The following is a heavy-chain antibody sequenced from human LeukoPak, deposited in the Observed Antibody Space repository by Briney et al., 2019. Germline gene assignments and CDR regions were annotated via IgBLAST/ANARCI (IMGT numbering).Heavy chain of an antibody. CDR3: VKDRPNYYESNGDYYKRDGDF. CDR2: ISSSGEVT. Sequence: PGGSLRLSCAASGFTFQNFAMSWVRQAPGKGRGWGSSISSSGEVTFYADSVKGGFTIFRDNRRYTLYLQMNSLRADDAAMYYCVKDRPNYYESNGDYYKRDGDFWGQGTLVTVSA. V-gene: IGHV3-23*01. J-gene: IGHJ4*02. D-gene: IGHD3-22*01. CDR1: GFTFQNFA.